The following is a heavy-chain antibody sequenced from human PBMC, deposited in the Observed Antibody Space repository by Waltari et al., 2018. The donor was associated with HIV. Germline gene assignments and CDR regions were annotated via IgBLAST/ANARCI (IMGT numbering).Heavy chain of an antibody. CDR3: ARYRPEVHYYNGMDV. CDR1: GFAFSSYS. V-gene: IGHV3-74*01. J-gene: IGHJ6*02. Sequence: EVQLVESGGGSLPAGGSLRLSCAASGFAFSSYSLFWVRQAPGKGLVWVSRISSGGSTTSYADSVKGRFTVSRDNARNTLYLQMNSLRAEDTAVYYCARYRPEVHYYNGMDVWGQGTTVTVSS. CDR2: ISSGGSTT. D-gene: IGHD3-16*02.